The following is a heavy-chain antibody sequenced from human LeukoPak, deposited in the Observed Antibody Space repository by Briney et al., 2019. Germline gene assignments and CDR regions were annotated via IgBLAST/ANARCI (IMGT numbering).Heavy chain of an antibody. CDR3: ARHAVSSSSRVWFDP. D-gene: IGHD6-6*01. Sequence: GESLKISCKGSGYSFTSYWIGWVRQMPGKGLEWMGIIYPGDSDTRYSPSFQGQVTISADKSISTAYLQWSSLKASDTAVYYCARHAVSSSSRVWFDPWGQGTLVTVSS. J-gene: IGHJ5*02. CDR2: IYPGDSDT. CDR1: GYSFTSYW. V-gene: IGHV5-51*01.